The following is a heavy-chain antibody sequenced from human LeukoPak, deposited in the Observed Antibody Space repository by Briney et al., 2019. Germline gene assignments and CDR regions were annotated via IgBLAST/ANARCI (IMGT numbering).Heavy chain of an antibody. CDR3: AKVMPPGRIRFYSYYMDV. Sequence: GGSLRLSCAASGFSFSGYGMHWVRQAPGKGLEWVSFIRYDGSNEYYADSVKGRFTISRDKSKNTLSLQMNGLRVEDTAVYYCAKVMPPGRIRFYSYYMDVWGKGTTVTVSS. D-gene: IGHD2-15*01. J-gene: IGHJ6*03. V-gene: IGHV3-30*02. CDR2: IRYDGSNE. CDR1: GFSFSGYG.